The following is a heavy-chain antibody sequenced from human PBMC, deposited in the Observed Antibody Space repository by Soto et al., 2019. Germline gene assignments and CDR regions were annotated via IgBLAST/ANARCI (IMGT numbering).Heavy chain of an antibody. CDR3: ARMDPLGY. V-gene: IGHV4-34*01. J-gene: IGHJ4*02. Sequence: QVQLQQWGAGLLKPSETLSLTCAVYGGSFSGYYWSWIRQPPGKGLEWIGEINHRGSTNYNPSLKSRVTISVDTSKNQFSLKLSSVTAADTAVYYCARMDPLGYWGQGTLVTVSS. CDR1: GGSFSGYY. CDR2: INHRGST.